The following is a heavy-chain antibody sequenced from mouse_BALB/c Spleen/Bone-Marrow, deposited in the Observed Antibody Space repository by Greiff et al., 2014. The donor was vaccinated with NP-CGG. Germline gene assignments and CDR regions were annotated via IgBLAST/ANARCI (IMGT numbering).Heavy chain of an antibody. V-gene: IGHV2-6-7*01. CDR1: GFSLTGYG. CDR2: IWGDGNT. CDR3: ARDGGTGAMDY. D-gene: IGHD1-1*02. J-gene: IGHJ4*01. Sequence: QVQLQQSGPGLVAPSQSLSITCTVSGFSLTGYGVNWFRQPPGKGLEWLGMIWGDGNTDYNSALKSRLSISKDNSKSQVFLKMNSLQTDDTARYYCARDGGTGAMDYWGQGTSVTVSS.